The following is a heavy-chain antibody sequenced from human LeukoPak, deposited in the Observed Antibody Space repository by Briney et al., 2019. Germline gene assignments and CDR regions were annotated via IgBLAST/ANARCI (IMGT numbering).Heavy chain of an antibody. Sequence: ASVKVSCKASGYTFSSYYMHWVRQAPGQGLEWMGIFNPSGGSTSYAHKFQGRVTMTRDTSTSTVYMELSNLEDTAVYYCARADSGGDSSGYKWFDPWGQGTLVTVSS. V-gene: IGHV1-46*01. D-gene: IGHD3-22*01. CDR3: ARADSGGDSSGYKWFDP. J-gene: IGHJ5*02. CDR1: GYTFSSYY. CDR2: FNPSGGST.